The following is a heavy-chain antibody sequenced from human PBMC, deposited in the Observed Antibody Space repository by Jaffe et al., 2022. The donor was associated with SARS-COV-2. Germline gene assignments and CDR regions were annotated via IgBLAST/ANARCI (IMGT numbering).Heavy chain of an antibody. J-gene: IGHJ5*02. Sequence: EVQLLESGGGLVQPGGSLRLSCAASGFTFSSYAMSWVRQAPGKGLEWVSAISGSGGSTYYADSVKGRFTISRDNSKNTLYLQMNSLRAEDTAVYYCAKATTMGQPLVAEFDPWGQGTLVTVSS. CDR1: GFTFSSYA. V-gene: IGHV3-23*01. CDR3: AKATTMGQPLVAEFDP. CDR2: ISGSGGST. D-gene: IGHD2-8*02.